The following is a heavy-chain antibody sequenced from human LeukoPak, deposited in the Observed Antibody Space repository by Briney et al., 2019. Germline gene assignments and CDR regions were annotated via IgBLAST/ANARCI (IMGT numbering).Heavy chain of an antibody. V-gene: IGHV3-30*18. CDR2: ISYDGSNK. CDR1: GFTFSSYG. CDR3: AKDKDIVVVPAASDGMDV. D-gene: IGHD2-2*01. J-gene: IGHJ6*02. Sequence: PGGSLRLSCAASGFTFSSYGMHWVRQAPGKGLEWVAVISYDGSNKYYADSVKGRFAISRDNSKNTLYQQMNSLRAEDTAVYYCAKDKDIVVVPAASDGMDVWGQGTTVTVSS.